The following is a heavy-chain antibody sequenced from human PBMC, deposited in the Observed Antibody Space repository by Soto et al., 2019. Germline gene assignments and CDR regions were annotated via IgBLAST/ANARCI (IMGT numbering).Heavy chain of an antibody. CDR3: ASHPSPTVTTPYYYYYMDV. V-gene: IGHV4-34*01. CDR1: GGSFSGYY. D-gene: IGHD4-17*01. J-gene: IGHJ6*03. Sequence: PSETLSLTCAVYGGSFSGYYWSWIRQPPGKGLEWIGEINHSGSTNYNPSLKSRVTISVDTSKNQFSPKLSSVTAADTAVYYCASHPSPTVTTPYYYYYMDVWGKGTTVTVSS. CDR2: INHSGST.